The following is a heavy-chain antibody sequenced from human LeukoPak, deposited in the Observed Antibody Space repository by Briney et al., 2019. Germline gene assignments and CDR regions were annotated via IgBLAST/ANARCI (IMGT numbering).Heavy chain of an antibody. CDR3: ARDVAGHNFQQFRSTPFDY. J-gene: IGHJ4*02. V-gene: IGHV1-24*01. Sequence: ASVKVSCKVSGYTLTELSMHWVRQAPGKGLEWMGGFDPEDGETIYAQKFQGRVTMTEDTSTDTAYMELRSLRSDDTAVYYCARDVAGHNFQQFRSTPFDYWGQGTLVTVSS. D-gene: IGHD1-1*01. CDR1: GYTLTELS. CDR2: FDPEDGET.